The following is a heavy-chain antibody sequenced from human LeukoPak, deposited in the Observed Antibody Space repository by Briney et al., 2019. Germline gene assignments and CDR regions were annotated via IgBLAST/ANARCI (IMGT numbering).Heavy chain of an antibody. J-gene: IGHJ4*02. V-gene: IGHV4-34*01. Sequence: SETLSLTCAVYGGSFSGYYWRGIREPPGKGREWIGEINHSGSTNYNPSLKSRVTISVDTSKNQFSLKLSSVTAADTAVYYCARGGYDIAVAGTRKEYYFDYRGQGTLVTVSS. CDR2: INHSGST. CDR1: GGSFSGYY. CDR3: ARGGYDIAVAGTRKEYYFDY. D-gene: IGHD6-19*01.